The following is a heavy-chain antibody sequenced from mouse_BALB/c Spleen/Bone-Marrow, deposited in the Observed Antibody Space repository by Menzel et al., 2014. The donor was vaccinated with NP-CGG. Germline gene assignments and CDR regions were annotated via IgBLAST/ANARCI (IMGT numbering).Heavy chain of an antibody. D-gene: IGHD2-4*01. CDR2: IWAGGYT. CDR3: ARDDYDDPMGY. Sequence: LQESGPGLVAPSQSLSIICTVSGFLLXRYGVHWVRQPPGKGLEWLGVIWAGGYTNYNSALMSRLSISKDDSKSQVFLKMNSLQTDDTATYYCARDDYDDPMGYWGQGTSVTVSS. J-gene: IGHJ4*01. V-gene: IGHV2-9*02. CDR1: GFLLXRYG.